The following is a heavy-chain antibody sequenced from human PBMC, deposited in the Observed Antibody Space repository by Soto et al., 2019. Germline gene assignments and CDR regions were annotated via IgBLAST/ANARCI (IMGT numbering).Heavy chain of an antibody. Sequence: SETLSLTCAVSGGSISSSNWWSWVRQPPGRGLEWIGEIYHSGSTNYNPSLKSRVTISVDKSKNQFSLKLSSVTAADTAVYYCASRHSAPAAIIRGNAFDIWGQGTMVTVSS. CDR1: GGSISSSNW. CDR3: ASRHSAPAAIIRGNAFDI. CDR2: IYHSGST. J-gene: IGHJ3*02. V-gene: IGHV4-4*02. D-gene: IGHD2-2*01.